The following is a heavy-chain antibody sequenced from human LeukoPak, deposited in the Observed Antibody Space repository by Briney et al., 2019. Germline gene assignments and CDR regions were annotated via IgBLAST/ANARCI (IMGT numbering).Heavy chain of an antibody. D-gene: IGHD3-22*01. J-gene: IGHJ5*02. CDR1: GFTFSSYA. V-gene: IGHV3-23*01. CDR3: ARALELSITMIVVAPGFDP. Sequence: GGSLRLSCAASGFTFSSYAMSWVRQAPGKGLEWVSAISGSGGSTYYADSVKGRFTISRDNSKNSLYLQMNSLRAEDTAVYYCARALELSITMIVVAPGFDPWGQGTLVTVSS. CDR2: ISGSGGST.